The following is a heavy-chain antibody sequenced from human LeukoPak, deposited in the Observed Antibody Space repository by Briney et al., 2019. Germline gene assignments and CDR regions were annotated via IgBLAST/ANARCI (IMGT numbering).Heavy chain of an antibody. D-gene: IGHD3-22*01. V-gene: IGHV3-74*01. CDR2: INSDGSST. Sequence: PGGSLRLSCAASGFTFSSYWMHWVRHAPGKGLVWVSRINSDGSSTSYADSVKGRFTISRDNAKNTLYLQMNSLRAEDTAVYYCATHSSGYYYMNPLWQNWGQGTLVTVSS. J-gene: IGHJ1*01. CDR1: GFTFSSYW. CDR3: ATHSSGYYYMNPLWQN.